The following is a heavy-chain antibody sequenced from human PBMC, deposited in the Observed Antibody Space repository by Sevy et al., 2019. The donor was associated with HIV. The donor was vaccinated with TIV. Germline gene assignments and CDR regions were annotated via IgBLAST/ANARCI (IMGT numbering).Heavy chain of an antibody. J-gene: IGHJ3*02. CDR1: GFTFSSYS. CDR2: ISSSSSYI. CDR3: ARDGYYYDSSGYRLGAFDI. Sequence: GGSLRLSCAASGFTFSSYSMNWVRQAPGKGLEWVSSISSSSSYIYYADSVKGRFTISRDNAKNSLYLQMNSLRAEDTAVYYCARDGYYYDSSGYRLGAFDIWGQWTMVTVSS. V-gene: IGHV3-21*01. D-gene: IGHD3-22*01.